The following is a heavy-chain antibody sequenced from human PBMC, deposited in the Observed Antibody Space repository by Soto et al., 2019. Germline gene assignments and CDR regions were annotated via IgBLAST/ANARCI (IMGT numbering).Heavy chain of an antibody. Sequence: QITLKESGPTLVKPTQTLTLTCTFSGLSLNTTEVGVGWIRQPPEKGLEWLALIYWDGGQRCRPSLRTRVTMSKDTAKNQVFITMANMDPVDTVTYFCAHTSIKNGWAFDYWGQGTLVTVSS. CDR1: GLSLNTTEVG. CDR2: IYWDGGQ. D-gene: IGHD6-19*01. CDR3: AHTSIKNGWAFDY. J-gene: IGHJ4*02. V-gene: IGHV2-5*02.